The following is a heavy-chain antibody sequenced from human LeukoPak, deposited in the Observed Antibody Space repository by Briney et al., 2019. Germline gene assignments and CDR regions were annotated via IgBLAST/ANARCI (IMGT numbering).Heavy chain of an antibody. J-gene: IGHJ4*02. D-gene: IGHD6-19*01. V-gene: IGHV4-34*01. Sequence: KPSETLSLTCAVYGGSFSGYYWSWIRQPPGKGLEWIGEINHSGSTNYNPSLKSRVTISVDTSKNQFSLKLSSVTAVDTAVYYCARGTHGYSSGWFDYWGQGTLVTVSS. CDR3: ARGTHGYSSGWFDY. CDR1: GGSFSGYY. CDR2: INHSGST.